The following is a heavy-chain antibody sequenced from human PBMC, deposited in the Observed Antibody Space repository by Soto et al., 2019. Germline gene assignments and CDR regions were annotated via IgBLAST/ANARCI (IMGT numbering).Heavy chain of an antibody. CDR1: GVTFKTSE. CDR3: ASSGWGASGTPYLDF. CDR2: IRASDNSI. J-gene: IGHJ4*02. D-gene: IGHD1-1*01. Sequence: PGGSLRLSCAASGVTFKTSEVHWVRQAPGKGLEWLSFIRASDNSIYYADSVEGRFTISGDNAKNSVSLQMNSLTVEDTAIYYCASSGWGASGTPYLDFWGQGILVTVS. V-gene: IGHV3-48*03.